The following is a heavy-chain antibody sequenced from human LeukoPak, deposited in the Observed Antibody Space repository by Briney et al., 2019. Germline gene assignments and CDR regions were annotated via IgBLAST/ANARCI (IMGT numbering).Heavy chain of an antibody. CDR1: GYSFTSYW. D-gene: IGHD3-22*01. J-gene: IGHJ3*02. Sequence: GESLKISCKGSGYSFTSYWIGWVRQMPGKGLEWMGIIYPGDSDTRYSPSFQGQVTISADKSISTAYLQWSSLKASDTAMYYCARRWYYYDSSGYSTYRAADAFDIWGQGTMVTVSS. CDR3: ARRWYYYDSSGYSTYRAADAFDI. CDR2: IYPGDSDT. V-gene: IGHV5-51*01.